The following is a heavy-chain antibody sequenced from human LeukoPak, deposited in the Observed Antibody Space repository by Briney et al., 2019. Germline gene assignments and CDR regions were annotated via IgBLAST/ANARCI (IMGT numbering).Heavy chain of an antibody. J-gene: IGHJ4*02. CDR2: LRFKGGIN. V-gene: IGHV3-30*02. D-gene: IGHD3-10*01. CDR3: AKGAHYYGSGSHRRGHYFDY. Sequence: PGGPRKLSFAASGFTLVPNAMTWVRQAQAKGLGWGQFLRFKGGINNYADSLKGRVTISRDNSKNTLYLQMNSLRAEDTAVYYCAKGAHYYGSGSHRRGHYFDYWGQGTLVTVSS. CDR1: GFTLVPNA.